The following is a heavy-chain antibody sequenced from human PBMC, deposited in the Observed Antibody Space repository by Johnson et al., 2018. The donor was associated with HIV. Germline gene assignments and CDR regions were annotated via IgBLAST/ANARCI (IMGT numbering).Heavy chain of an antibody. Sequence: VQLVESGGGVVQPGRSLRLSCAASGFTFSSYAMHWVRQAPGKGLEWVANIKQDGSEKYYVDSVKGRFTISRDNSKNTLYLQMNSLRAEDTAVYYCARVVVITYHDAFDIWGQGTMVTVSS. V-gene: IGHV3-7*03. D-gene: IGHD3-22*01. J-gene: IGHJ3*02. CDR2: IKQDGSEK. CDR3: ARVVVITYHDAFDI. CDR1: GFTFSSYA.